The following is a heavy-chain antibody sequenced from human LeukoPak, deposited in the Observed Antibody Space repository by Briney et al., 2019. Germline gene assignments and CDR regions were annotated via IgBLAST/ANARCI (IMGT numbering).Heavy chain of an antibody. CDR3: ASEPIYYYDSSAYYSDYYYYYMDV. CDR1: GGSISSSSYY. V-gene: IGHV4-39*07. CDR2: IYYSGST. D-gene: IGHD3-22*01. J-gene: IGHJ6*03. Sequence: SETLSLTCTVSGGSISSSSYYWGWIRQPPGKGLEWIGSIYYSGSTYYNPSLKSRVTISVDTSKNQFSLKLSSVTAADAAVYYCASEPIYYYDSSAYYSDYYYYYMDVWGKGTTVTVSS.